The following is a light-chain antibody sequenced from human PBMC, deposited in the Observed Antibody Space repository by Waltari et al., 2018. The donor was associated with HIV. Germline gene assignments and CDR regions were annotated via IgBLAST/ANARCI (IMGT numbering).Light chain of an antibody. Sequence: QSVLTQPPSASGTPGQRVTIPCSGSSSNIGTNIVSRYQHPPPTAPKLLIYNNNQLPSGVPDRFSGSKSGTSASLAISGLQSEDEADYYCATWDVSLNGYVLFGGGTKVTVL. V-gene: IGLV1-44*01. CDR3: ATWDVSLNGYVL. CDR1: SSNIGTNI. CDR2: NNN. J-gene: IGLJ2*01.